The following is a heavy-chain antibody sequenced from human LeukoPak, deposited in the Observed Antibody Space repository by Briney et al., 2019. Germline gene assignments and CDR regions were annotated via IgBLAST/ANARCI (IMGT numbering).Heavy chain of an antibody. CDR3: AKDWVVPAAMGAFDI. J-gene: IGHJ3*02. Sequence: SETLSLTCTVSGGSISSSSYYWGWIRQPPGKGLEWIGSIYYSGSTYYNPSLKSRVTISVDTSKNQFSLKLSSVTAADTAVYYCAKDWVVPAAMGAFDIWGQGTMVTVSS. CDR2: IYYSGST. CDR1: GGSISSSSYY. D-gene: IGHD2-2*01. V-gene: IGHV4-39*02.